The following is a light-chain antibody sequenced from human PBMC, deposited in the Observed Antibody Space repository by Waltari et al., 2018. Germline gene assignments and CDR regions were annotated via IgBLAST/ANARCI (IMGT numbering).Light chain of an antibody. V-gene: IGKV3-15*01. Sequence: NVFTQSPATLSVSPRERATRSCRASQSVSTNLAWYQQRPGQAPRLLIYGASTRATGIPARFSGSGSGTEFTLTISSLQSEDFAVYYCQQYNNWPPYTFGQGTKLEIK. CDR1: QSVSTN. CDR3: QQYNNWPPYT. J-gene: IGKJ2*01. CDR2: GAS.